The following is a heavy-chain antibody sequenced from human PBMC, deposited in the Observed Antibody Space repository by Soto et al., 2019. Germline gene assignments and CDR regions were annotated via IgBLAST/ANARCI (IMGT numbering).Heavy chain of an antibody. CDR2: ISGSGGST. J-gene: IGHJ4*02. CDR1: GFTFSSYA. V-gene: IGHV3-23*01. Sequence: EVQLLESGGGLVQPGGSLRLSCAASGFTFSSYAMSWVRQAPGKGLEWVSAISGSGGSTYYADSVKGRFTISRDNSKNTLYLQMNSLRAEDTAVYYCATNWNYGLSYFDYWGQGTLVTVSS. D-gene: IGHD1-7*01. CDR3: ATNWNYGLSYFDY.